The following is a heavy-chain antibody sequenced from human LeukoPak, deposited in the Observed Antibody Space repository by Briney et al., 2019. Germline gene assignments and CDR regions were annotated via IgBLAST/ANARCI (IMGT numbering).Heavy chain of an antibody. CDR1: GFTFSDYG. Sequence: PGGALRLSCAASGFTFSDYGMHWVRQAPCRGVEWVTSTWYDGSNKWYADSVRGRFTISRDNSKNTLYLQMNSLRVEDTAVYYCAKMAAADPYANSPLRPFDSTVHWDYWGQGTLVTVSS. V-gene: IGHV3-33*06. CDR2: TWYDGSNK. D-gene: IGHD2/OR15-2a*01. CDR3: AKMAAADPYANSPLRPFDSTVHWDY. J-gene: IGHJ4*02.